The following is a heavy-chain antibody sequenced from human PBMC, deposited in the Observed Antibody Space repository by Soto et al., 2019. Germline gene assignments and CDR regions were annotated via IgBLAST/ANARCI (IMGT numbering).Heavy chain of an antibody. J-gene: IGHJ3*02. V-gene: IGHV4-34*01. Sequence: SETLSLTCAVYGGSFSGYYWSWIRQPPGKGLEWIGEINHSGSTNYNPSLKSRVTISVDTSKNQFSLKLSSVTAADTAVYYCARATPYCSSTSCHDAFDIWGQGTMVTVS. D-gene: IGHD2-2*01. CDR2: INHSGST. CDR3: ARATPYCSSTSCHDAFDI. CDR1: GGSFSGYY.